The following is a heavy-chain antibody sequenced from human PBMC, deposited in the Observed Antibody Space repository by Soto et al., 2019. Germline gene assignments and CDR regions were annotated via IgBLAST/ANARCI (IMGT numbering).Heavy chain of an antibody. CDR2: IIPIFGPA. D-gene: IGHD6-6*01. J-gene: IGHJ4*02. CDR3: GRGSSLTKVEY. Sequence: QVQLVQSGSEVKKPGSSVRVSCKASGGSVSNSAISWLRQAPGQGLEWMGGIIPIFGPAIYARKFQGRFTLSADESTGTAYMELNNVRSDDTAVYYCGRGSSLTKVEYWGQGTLVTVSS. V-gene: IGHV1-69*01. CDR1: GGSVSNSA.